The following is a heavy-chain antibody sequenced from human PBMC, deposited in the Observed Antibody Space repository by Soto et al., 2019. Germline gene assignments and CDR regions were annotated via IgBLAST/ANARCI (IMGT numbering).Heavy chain of an antibody. CDR1: GDSISKSGYY. Sequence: SETLSLTCAVSGDSISKSGYYWSWIRQNQGKALEWIGYIYYSGSTFYNPPLKSRVSISLDTSKNQLSLKLSSVTAADTAVYYCASLAIQLWSLVDYWGQGTLVTVS. CDR3: ASLAIQLWSLVDY. J-gene: IGHJ4*02. CDR2: IYYSGST. V-gene: IGHV4-31*11. D-gene: IGHD5-18*01.